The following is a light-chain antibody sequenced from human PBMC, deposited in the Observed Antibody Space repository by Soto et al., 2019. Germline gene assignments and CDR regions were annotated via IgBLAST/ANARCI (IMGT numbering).Light chain of an antibody. V-gene: IGKV3-20*01. CDR2: GAS. CDR3: QQYGSSGT. J-gene: IGKJ1*01. CDR1: QRISISY. Sequence: EIVLTQTPDTLSLSPGERATLSCRASQRISISYLAWFQQKPGQAPRLLIYGASGRATGIPDRFSGSGSGTDFTLTINRLEPEDSAVCYCQQYGSSGTFGQGTKVDIK.